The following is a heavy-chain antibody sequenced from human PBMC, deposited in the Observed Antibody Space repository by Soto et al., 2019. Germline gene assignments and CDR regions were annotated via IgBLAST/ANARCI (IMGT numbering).Heavy chain of an antibody. CDR2: INPNSGGT. J-gene: IGHJ6*02. CDR3: EREGNIAARPTRWFIESYGMDV. Sequence: DSVKVSCKASGYTFTGXYMHWVRQAPGQGLEWMGWINPNSGGTNYAQKSQGRVTMTRDTSISTAYMELSRLRSDDTAVYYCEREGNIAARPTRWFIESYGMDVWG. CDR1: GYTFTGXY. V-gene: IGHV1-2*02. D-gene: IGHD6-6*01.